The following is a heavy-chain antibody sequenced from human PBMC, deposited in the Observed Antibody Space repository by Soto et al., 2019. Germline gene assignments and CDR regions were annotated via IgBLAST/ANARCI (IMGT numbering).Heavy chain of an antibody. CDR1: GYTFNSYG. J-gene: IGHJ4*02. CDR2: ISAYNGNT. D-gene: IGHD5-12*01. CDR3: ARDNLYTGYDGLDY. V-gene: IGHV1-18*01. Sequence: QVQMIQSGAEVKKPGASVKVSCKASGYTFNSYGISWVRQAPGQGLEWMGWISAYNGNTNYAQRVQDRVTMTTDTSTSTAYMELRSLRFDDTAVYYCARDNLYTGYDGLDYWGQGTLVTVSS.